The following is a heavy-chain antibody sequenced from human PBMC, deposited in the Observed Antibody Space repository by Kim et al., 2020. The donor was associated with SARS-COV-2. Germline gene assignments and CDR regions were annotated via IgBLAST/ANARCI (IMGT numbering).Heavy chain of an antibody. V-gene: IGHV1-18*01. CDR2: ISAYNGNT. Sequence: ASVKVSCKASGYTFTSYGISWVRQAPGQGLEWMGWISAYNGNTNYAQKLQGRVTMTTDTSTSTAYMELRSLRSDDTAVYYCARDLAAAGATGNWFDPSGQGTLVTVSS. D-gene: IGHD6-13*01. J-gene: IGHJ5*02. CDR3: ARDLAAAGATGNWFDP. CDR1: GYTFTSYG.